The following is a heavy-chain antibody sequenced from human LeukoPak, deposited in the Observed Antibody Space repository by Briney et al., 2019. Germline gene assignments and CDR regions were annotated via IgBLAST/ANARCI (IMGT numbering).Heavy chain of an antibody. V-gene: IGHV3-48*02. CDR3: ARDIDDAFDI. D-gene: IGHD1-26*01. CDR2: IISSTSTI. J-gene: IGHJ3*02. Sequence: GGSLRLSCAASGFTFSSYSMNWVRQAPGKGLEWISYIISSTSTISYADSVKGRFTISRDNAKNSLYLQMNSLRDEDTAVYYCARDIDDAFDIWGQGTMVTVSS. CDR1: GFTFSSYS.